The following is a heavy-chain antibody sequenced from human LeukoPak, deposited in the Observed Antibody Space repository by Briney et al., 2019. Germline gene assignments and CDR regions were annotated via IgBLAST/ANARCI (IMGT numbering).Heavy chain of an antibody. D-gene: IGHD2-2*01. V-gene: IGHV4-31*03. CDR1: GGSISSGDHF. Sequence: PSQTLSLTCTVSGGSISSGDHFWSWIRQHPGKGLEWIGYIYYSGTTYYNPSLKSRVTISVDTSKNHFSLKLTSVTAADTAVYYCARGPAAYDYWGQGTLVTVSS. J-gene: IGHJ4*02. CDR2: IYYSGTT. CDR3: ARGPAAYDY.